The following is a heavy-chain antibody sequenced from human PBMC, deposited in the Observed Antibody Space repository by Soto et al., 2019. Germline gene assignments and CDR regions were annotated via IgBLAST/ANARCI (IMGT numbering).Heavy chain of an antibody. Sequence: QVQLVQSGAEVQKPGSSVKVSCKASGGTFSSYAISWVRQAPGQGLEWMGGIIPIFGTANYAQKFQGRVTITADESTSTAYMGLSSLRSEDTAVYYCARGVQYNWNAGAGYFDYWGQGTLVTVSS. J-gene: IGHJ4*02. V-gene: IGHV1-69*01. CDR1: GGTFSSYA. CDR3: ARGVQYNWNAGAGYFDY. CDR2: IIPIFGTA. D-gene: IGHD1-1*01.